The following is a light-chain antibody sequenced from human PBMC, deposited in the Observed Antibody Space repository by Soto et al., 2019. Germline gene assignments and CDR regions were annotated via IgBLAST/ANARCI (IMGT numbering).Light chain of an antibody. CDR1: QSMSSY. CDR3: QQSYSTHLT. Sequence: DIQMTQSPSSLSASVVDRVTITCRASQSMSSYLNWYQQKPGKAPKLLIYAASSLQSGVPSRFSGSGSGTDFTLTISSLHPEDFATYYCQQSYSTHLTFGGGTKVEIK. V-gene: IGKV1-39*01. CDR2: AAS. J-gene: IGKJ4*01.